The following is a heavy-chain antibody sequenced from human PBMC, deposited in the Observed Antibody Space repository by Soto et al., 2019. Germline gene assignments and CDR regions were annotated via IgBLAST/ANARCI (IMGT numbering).Heavy chain of an antibody. J-gene: IGHJ4*02. D-gene: IGHD3-3*01. CDR2: INPDGGST. CDR3: AKAPRGGVIITTYSAHIDY. CDR1: GYTFTSYY. V-gene: IGHV1-46*01. Sequence: QVQLVQSGAEVKKPGASVMLSCKASGYTFTSYYMHWVRQAPGQGLEWMEIINPDGGSTRYAQKFQGRVTMTRDTSTRTFHMELSSLRSEDTAMYYCAKAPRGGVIITTYSAHIDYWGQGTLVTVSS.